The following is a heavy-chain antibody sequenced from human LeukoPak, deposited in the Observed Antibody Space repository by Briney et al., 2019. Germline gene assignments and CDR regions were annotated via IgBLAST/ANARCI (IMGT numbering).Heavy chain of an antibody. J-gene: IGHJ6*03. V-gene: IGHV1-69*06. D-gene: IGHD2-15*01. CDR3: TSCSGGSCYPLYYYYYMDV. CDR1: GGTFSSYA. Sequence: SVKVSCKASGGTFSSYAISWVRQAPGQGLEWMGGIIPIFGTANYAQKFQGRVTITADKSTSTAYMELSSLRSEDTAVYYCTSCSGGSCYPLYYYYYMDVWGKGTTVTVSS. CDR2: IIPIFGTA.